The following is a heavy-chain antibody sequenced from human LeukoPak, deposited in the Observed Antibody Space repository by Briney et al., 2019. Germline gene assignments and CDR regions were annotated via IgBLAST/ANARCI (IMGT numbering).Heavy chain of an antibody. J-gene: IGHJ4*02. CDR1: GGSISNYY. CDR3: ARGNYGDPYYFDY. D-gene: IGHD4-17*01. CDR2: IYHSGST. Sequence: SETLSLTCTVSGGSISNYYWGWIRQAPGKGLEWIGSIYHSGSTYYNPSLKSRVTISVDTSKNQFSLKLSSVTAADTAVYYCARGNYGDPYYFDYWGQGTLVTVSS. V-gene: IGHV4-39*07.